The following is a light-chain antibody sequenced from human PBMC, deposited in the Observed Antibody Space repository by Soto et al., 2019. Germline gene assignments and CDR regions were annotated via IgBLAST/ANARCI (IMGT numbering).Light chain of an antibody. V-gene: IGLV1-40*01. CDR2: GNT. Sequence: QSVLTQPPSLSGAPGQRVTISCTGNSSNIGAGYDVHWYQQFPGTAPKLLIYGNTNRPSGVPDRFSGSKSGTSASLAINGLQAEDEADYYCQSYDSSLSGSGVFGGGTKLTVL. CDR3: QSYDSSLSGSGV. CDR1: SSNIGAGYD. J-gene: IGLJ3*02.